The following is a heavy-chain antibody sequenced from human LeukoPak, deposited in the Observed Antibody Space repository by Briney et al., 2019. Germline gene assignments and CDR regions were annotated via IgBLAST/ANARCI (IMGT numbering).Heavy chain of an antibody. CDR2: IKEDGSER. J-gene: IGHJ4*02. Sequence: PGGSLRLSCAASGFTFSRYWMSWVRQAPGKGLEWVANIKEDGSERYYVDSVKGRFTISRDNAKNTLFLQMPSLRVEDTAVYYCARDPDDRTGFDIYYFDLWGQGPLVTVSS. D-gene: IGHD3-22*01. CDR1: GFTFSRYW. V-gene: IGHV3-7*01. CDR3: ARDPDDRTGFDIYYFDL.